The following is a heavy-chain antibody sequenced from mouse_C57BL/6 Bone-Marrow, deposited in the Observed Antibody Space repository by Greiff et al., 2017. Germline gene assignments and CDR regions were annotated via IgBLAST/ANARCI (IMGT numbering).Heavy chain of an antibody. CDR2: INPNNGGT. Sequence: EVQLQQSGPELVKPGASVKMSCKASGYTFTDYNMHWVKQSHGKSLEWIGYINPNNGGTSYNQKFKGKATLTVNKSSSTAYMELRSLTSEDSAVYYCGWWLLHYYAMDYWGQGTSVTVSS. J-gene: IGHJ4*01. CDR3: GWWLLHYYAMDY. V-gene: IGHV1-22*01. D-gene: IGHD2-3*01. CDR1: GYTFTDYN.